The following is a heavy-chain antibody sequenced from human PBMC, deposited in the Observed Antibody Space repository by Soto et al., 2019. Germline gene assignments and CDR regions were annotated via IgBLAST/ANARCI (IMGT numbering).Heavy chain of an antibody. V-gene: IGHV1-8*01. CDR1: GYTFTSND. D-gene: IGHD6-13*01. J-gene: IGHJ4*02. CDR2: MNPNTGGS. Sequence: ASVKVSCKASGYTFTSNDINWVRQASGQGLEWMGWMNPNTGGSGYAQDFQGRITMTRDTATSTAYMEPTSLRSDDTAVYYCARGGPAAGYDLWGQGTLVTVSS. CDR3: ARGGPAAGYDL.